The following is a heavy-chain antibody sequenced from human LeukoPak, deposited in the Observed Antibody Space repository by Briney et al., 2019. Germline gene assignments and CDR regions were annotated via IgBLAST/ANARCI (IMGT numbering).Heavy chain of an antibody. Sequence: SETLSLTCAVYGGSFSGYYWSWIRQPPGKGLEWIGEINHSGSTNYNPSLKRRVTISVDTSKNQFSLKLSSVTAADTAVYYCATTNYDFWSGYNALFDYWGQGTLVTVSS. J-gene: IGHJ4*02. D-gene: IGHD3-3*01. CDR3: ATTNYDFWSGYNALFDY. CDR2: INHSGST. V-gene: IGHV4-34*01. CDR1: GGSFSGYY.